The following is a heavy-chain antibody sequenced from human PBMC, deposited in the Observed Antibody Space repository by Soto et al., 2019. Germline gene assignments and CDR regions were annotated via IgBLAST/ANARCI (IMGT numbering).Heavy chain of an antibody. CDR1: GYTLTELS. V-gene: IGHV1-24*01. J-gene: IGHJ6*02. CDR3: ARQDCSSTSCFPSVDYYYYGMDV. Sequence: ASVKVSCKVSGYTLTELSMHWVREVPGKGLEWMGGFDPEDGETIYAQKFQGRVTMTEDTSTDTAYMELSSLRSEDTAVYYCARQDCSSTSCFPSVDYYYYGMDVWGRGTTVTVSS. CDR2: FDPEDGET. D-gene: IGHD2-2*01.